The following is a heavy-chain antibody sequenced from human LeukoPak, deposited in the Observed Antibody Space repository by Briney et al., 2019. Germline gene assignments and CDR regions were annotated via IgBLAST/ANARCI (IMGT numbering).Heavy chain of an antibody. Sequence: SETLSLTCTVSGGSISSYYWSWIRQPPGKGLEWIGYIYYSGSTNYNPSLKSRVTISVDTSKNQFSLKLSSVTAADTAVYYCASGGTHLIYWYFDLWGRGTLVTVSS. V-gene: IGHV4-59*08. J-gene: IGHJ2*01. CDR3: ASGGTHLIYWYFDL. CDR2: IYYSGST. CDR1: GGSISSYY. D-gene: IGHD4-23*01.